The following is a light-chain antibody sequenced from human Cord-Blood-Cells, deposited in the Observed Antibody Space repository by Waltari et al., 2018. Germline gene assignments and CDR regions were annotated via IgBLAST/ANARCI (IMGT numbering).Light chain of an antibody. J-gene: IGKJ2*03. CDR1: QSVSSN. CDR2: GAS. V-gene: IGKV3-15*01. CDR3: QQYKNWAPRYS. Sequence: EIVMTQSPATLSVSPGERATLSCRASQSVSSNLAWYQQKPGQAPRLLIYGASTRATGIPARFSGSVSGKEVTLTISSLQSEDCAVDYCQQYKNWAPRYSFGQGTKLEIK.